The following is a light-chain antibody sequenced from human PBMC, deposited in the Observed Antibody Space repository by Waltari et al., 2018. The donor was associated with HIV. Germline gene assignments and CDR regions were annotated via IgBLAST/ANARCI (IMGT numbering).Light chain of an antibody. CDR3: QQRTNWPPVLI. CDR1: RSVTSY. CDR2: DTS. J-gene: IGKJ4*01. V-gene: IGKV3-11*01. Sequence: EIVLTQSPVTLSLSPGERATLSCRASRSVTSYLAWYQQKPGQSPRLLIYDTSNRATDIPARFSGSVSGTDFPLTISSLEPEDSAVYYCQQRTNWPPVLIFGGGTKVEIK.